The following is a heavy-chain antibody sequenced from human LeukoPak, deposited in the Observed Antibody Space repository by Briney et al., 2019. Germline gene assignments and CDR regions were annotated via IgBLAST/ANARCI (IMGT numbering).Heavy chain of an antibody. CDR3: AREHTYYYDSSGYPYAFDI. Sequence: GGSLRLSCAVSGFTVSSYDMNWVRQAPGKGLEWVAVIWYDGSNKYYADSVKGRFTISRDNSKNTLYLQMNSLRAEDTAVYYCAREHTYYYDSSGYPYAFDIWGQGTMVTVSS. V-gene: IGHV3-33*08. J-gene: IGHJ3*02. D-gene: IGHD3-22*01. CDR2: IWYDGSNK. CDR1: GFTVSSYD.